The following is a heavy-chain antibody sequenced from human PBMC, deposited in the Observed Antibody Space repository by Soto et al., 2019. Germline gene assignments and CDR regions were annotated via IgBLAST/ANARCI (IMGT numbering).Heavy chain of an antibody. D-gene: IGHD3-22*01. CDR1: GYTFTSYY. CDR3: ARDGDYYDSSGYYYGAFDI. V-gene: IGHV1-46*01. CDR2: INPSGGST. Sequence: GASVKVSCKASGYTFTSYYMHWVRQAPGQGLEWMGIINPSGGSTSYAQKFQGRVTMTRDTSTSTVYMELSSLRSEDTAVYYCARDGDYYDSSGYYYGAFDIWDQGTMVTVSS. J-gene: IGHJ3*02.